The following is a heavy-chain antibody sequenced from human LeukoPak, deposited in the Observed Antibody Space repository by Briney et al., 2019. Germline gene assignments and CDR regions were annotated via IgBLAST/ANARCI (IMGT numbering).Heavy chain of an antibody. D-gene: IGHD6-19*01. CDR2: INHSGST. CDR3: ARFSSGWYSRFDY. Sequence: PSETLSLTCTVSGGSISSYYWSWIRQPPGKGLEWIGEINHSGSTNYNPSLKSRVTISVDTSKNQFSLKLSSVTAADTAVYYCARFSSGWYSRFDYWGQGTLVTVSS. J-gene: IGHJ4*02. CDR1: GGSISSYY. V-gene: IGHV4-34*01.